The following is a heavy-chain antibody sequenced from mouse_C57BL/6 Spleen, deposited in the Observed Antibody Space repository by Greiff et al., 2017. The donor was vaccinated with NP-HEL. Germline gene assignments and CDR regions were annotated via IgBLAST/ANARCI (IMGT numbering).Heavy chain of an antibody. CDR1: GFTFSSYA. D-gene: IGHD2-2*01. V-gene: IGHV5-4*03. CDR2: ISDGGSYT. CDR3: ARVGGLRRFAY. J-gene: IGHJ3*01. Sequence: EVKLVESGGGLVKPGGSLKLSCAASGFTFSSYAMSWVRQTPEKRLEWVATISDGGSYTYYPENVKGRFTISRDNAKNNLYLQMSHLKSEDTAMYYCARVGGLRRFAYWGQGTLVTVSA.